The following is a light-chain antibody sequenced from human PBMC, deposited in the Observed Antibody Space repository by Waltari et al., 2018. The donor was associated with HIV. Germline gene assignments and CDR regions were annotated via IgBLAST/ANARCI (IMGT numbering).Light chain of an antibody. J-gene: IGLJ3*02. Sequence: QVVLTQSPSASASLGASVKLTCTLSSGRSNSAIAWHQLQPGKGPRYLMKLNSDGSHTERDGIPDRFSGSSSGAERHLTISSRQSEDEADYYCQTWDTGIRVFGGGTKLTVL. V-gene: IGLV4-69*01. CDR3: QTWDTGIRV. CDR1: SGRSNSA. CDR2: LNSDGSH.